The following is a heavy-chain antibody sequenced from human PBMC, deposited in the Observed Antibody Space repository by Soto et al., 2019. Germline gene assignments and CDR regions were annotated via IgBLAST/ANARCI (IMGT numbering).Heavy chain of an antibody. D-gene: IGHD2-2*01. V-gene: IGHV1-69*13. J-gene: IGHJ6*02. CDR3: AREVYCSSTSCYAAYYYYGMDV. CDR2: IIPIFGTA. CDR1: GGAFSSYA. Sequence: ASVNVSCKASGGAFSSYAISWVRQAPGQGLEWMGGIIPIFGTANYAQKFQGRVTITADESTSTAYMELSSLRSEDTAVYYCAREVYCSSTSCYAAYYYYGMDVWGQGTTVTVS.